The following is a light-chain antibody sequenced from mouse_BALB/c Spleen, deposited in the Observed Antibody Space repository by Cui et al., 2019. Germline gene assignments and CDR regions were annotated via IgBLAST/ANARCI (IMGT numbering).Light chain of an antibody. CDR1: ENIYSN. CDR3: QHFWGTPYT. Sequence: DIQMTQSPASLSVSVGETVTITCRASENIYSNLAWYQQKQGKSPKLLVYAATNLAEGVPSRFSGSGSGTQYSLKVNSLQSEDFGSYYCQHFWGTPYTFGGGTKLEIK. CDR2: AAT. V-gene: IGKV12-46*01. J-gene: IGKJ2*01.